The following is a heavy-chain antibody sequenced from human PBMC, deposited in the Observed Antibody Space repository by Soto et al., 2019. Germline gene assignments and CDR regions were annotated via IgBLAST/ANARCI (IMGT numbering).Heavy chain of an antibody. J-gene: IGHJ6*02. CDR2: INPNSGGT. V-gene: IGHV1-2*02. Sequence: ASVKVSCKASGYTFTSYGISWVRQAPGQGLEWMGWINPNSGGTNYAQKFQGRVTMTRDTSISTAYMELSRLRSDDTAVYYCARCTIDSSGSKDYYYYGMDVWGQGTTVTVSS. D-gene: IGHD3-22*01. CDR1: GYTFTSYG. CDR3: ARCTIDSSGSKDYYYYGMDV.